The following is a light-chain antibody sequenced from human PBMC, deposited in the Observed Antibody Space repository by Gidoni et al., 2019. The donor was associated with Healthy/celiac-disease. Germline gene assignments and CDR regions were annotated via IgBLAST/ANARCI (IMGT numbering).Light chain of an antibody. Sequence: DIQMTQSPSSLSASVGDRVTITCQASQDISNYLNWYQQKPGKAPKLLIYDASNLETGVPSRFSGSGSGTDFTFTISSLQPEDIATYYCQQYDNLPITFGKGTRLEIK. CDR2: DAS. V-gene: IGKV1-33*01. CDR1: QDISNY. CDR3: QQYDNLPIT. J-gene: IGKJ5*01.